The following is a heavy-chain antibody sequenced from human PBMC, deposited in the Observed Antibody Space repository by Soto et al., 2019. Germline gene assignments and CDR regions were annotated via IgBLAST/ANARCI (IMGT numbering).Heavy chain of an antibody. D-gene: IGHD3-3*02. Sequence: EALKISRKGSGYSFTSYLVGWVRQMPGEGLEWKGIIYPGESDTRYSPSFQGQVTISADKSISTAYLQWSSLKASDTAMYYCARHLGLANDYYFDYWGQGTLVTVSS. CDR2: IYPGESDT. J-gene: IGHJ4*02. CDR3: ARHLGLANDYYFDY. V-gene: IGHV5-51*01. CDR1: GYSFTSYL.